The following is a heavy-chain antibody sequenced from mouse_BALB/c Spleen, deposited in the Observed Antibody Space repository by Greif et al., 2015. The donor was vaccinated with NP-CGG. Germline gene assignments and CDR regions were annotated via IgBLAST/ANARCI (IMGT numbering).Heavy chain of an antibody. D-gene: IGHD1-1*01. CDR3: ARKGITVVDYFDY. J-gene: IGHJ2*01. CDR1: GYTFTSYW. Sequence: VQGVESGAELAKPGASVKMSCKASGYTFTSYWMHWVKQRPGQGLEWIGYINPSTGYTEYNQKFKDKATLTADKSSSTAYMQLSSLTAEDSAVYYCARKGITVVDYFDYWGQGTTLTVSS. CDR2: INPSTGYT. V-gene: IGHV1-7*01.